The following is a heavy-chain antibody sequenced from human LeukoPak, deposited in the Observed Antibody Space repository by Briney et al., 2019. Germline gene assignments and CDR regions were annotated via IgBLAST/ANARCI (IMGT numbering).Heavy chain of an antibody. CDR1: GGSISSGGYS. J-gene: IGHJ5*02. CDR2: IYHSGST. CDR3: ARVNFGSGSYFGGTKNWFDP. D-gene: IGHD3-10*01. V-gene: IGHV4-30-2*01. Sequence: PSQTLSLTCAVSGGSISSGGYSWSWIRQPPGKGLEWIVYIYHSGSTYYHPSLKSRVTISVDRSKNQSSLKLSSVTAADTAVFYCARVNFGSGSYFGGTKNWFDPWAREPWSPSPQ.